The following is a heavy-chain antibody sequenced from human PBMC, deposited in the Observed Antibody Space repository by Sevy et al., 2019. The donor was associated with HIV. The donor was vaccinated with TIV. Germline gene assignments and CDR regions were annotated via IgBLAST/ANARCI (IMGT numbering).Heavy chain of an antibody. CDR1: GFSLNSFW. CDR2: INRNGRVT. J-gene: IGHJ4*02. CDR3: VRAVATNGSF. D-gene: IGHD2-15*01. Sequence: GGSLRLSCAASGFSLNSFWMNWVRQTPGKGLEWVANINRNGRVTYYVDSVKGRFTISRDNSRNLLYLQMTNLRVEDTALYYCVRAVATNGSFWGQGTLVTVSS. V-gene: IGHV3-7*01.